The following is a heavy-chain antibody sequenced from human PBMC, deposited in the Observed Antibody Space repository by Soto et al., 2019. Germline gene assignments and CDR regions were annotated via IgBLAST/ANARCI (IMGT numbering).Heavy chain of an antibody. J-gene: IGHJ4*02. Sequence: GMDWVRQAPGKGLEWVAVILYDGSNKYYADSVKGRFTISRDNSKNTLYLQMSSLRADDTAVYYCAKDRMGAGVRGYFDYWGQGTLVTVSS. CDR2: ILYDGSNK. V-gene: IGHV3-30*18. D-gene: IGHD3-10*01. CDR3: AKDRMGAGVRGYFDY. CDR1: G.